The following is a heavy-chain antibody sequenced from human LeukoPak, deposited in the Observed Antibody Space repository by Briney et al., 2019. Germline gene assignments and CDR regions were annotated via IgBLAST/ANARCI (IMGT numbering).Heavy chain of an antibody. Sequence: ASVKVSCKASGGTFSSYAISGVRQAPGRGLEWMGGIIPIFGTANYAQKFQGRVTITADESTSTAYMELSSLRSEDTAVYYCARYTIVGATYYFDYWGQGTLVTVSS. CDR3: ARYTIVGATYYFDY. CDR1: GGTFSSYA. J-gene: IGHJ4*02. D-gene: IGHD1-26*01. CDR2: IIPIFGTA. V-gene: IGHV1-69*01.